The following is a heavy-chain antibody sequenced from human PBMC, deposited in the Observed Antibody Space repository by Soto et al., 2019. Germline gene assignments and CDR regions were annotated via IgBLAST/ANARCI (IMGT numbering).Heavy chain of an antibody. V-gene: IGHV4-31*03. J-gene: IGHJ6*03. CDR3: ARVSHDFYYYYYMDV. CDR1: GGSISSGGYY. Sequence: QVQLQESGPGLVKPSQTLSLTCTVSGGSISSGGYYWSWIRQHPGKGLEWIGYIYYSGSTYYNPSLKSRVTISVDPSKNQFSLKLSSVTAADTAVYYCARVSHDFYYYYYMDVWGKGTTDTVYS. CDR2: IYYSGST.